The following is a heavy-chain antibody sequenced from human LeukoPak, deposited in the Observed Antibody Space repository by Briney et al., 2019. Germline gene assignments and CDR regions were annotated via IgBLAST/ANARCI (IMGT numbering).Heavy chain of an antibody. J-gene: IGHJ4*02. CDR1: GFTFSSYG. D-gene: IGHD1-7*01. CDR3: ARDLGVTGTTLDY. CDR2: IWYDGSNK. Sequence: GRSLRLSCAASGFTFSSYGMPWVRQAPGKGLEWVAVIWYDGSNKYYADSVKGRFTISRDNSKNTLYLQMNSLRAEDTAVYYCARDLGVTGTTLDYWGQGTLVTVSS. V-gene: IGHV3-33*01.